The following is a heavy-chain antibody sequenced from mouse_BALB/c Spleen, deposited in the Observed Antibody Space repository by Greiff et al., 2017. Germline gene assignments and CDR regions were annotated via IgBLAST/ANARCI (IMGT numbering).Heavy chain of an antibody. D-gene: IGHD2-5*01. CDR2: IYPGSGST. V-gene: IGHV1S22*01. CDR3: TRSNYLYWYFDV. Sequence: LQQPGSELVRPGASVKLSCKASGYTFTSYWMHWVKQRPGQGLEWIGNIYPGSGSTNYDEKFKSKATLTVDTSSSTAYMQLSSLTSEDSAVYYCTRSNYLYWYFDVWGAGTTVTVSS. J-gene: IGHJ1*01. CDR1: GYTFTSYW.